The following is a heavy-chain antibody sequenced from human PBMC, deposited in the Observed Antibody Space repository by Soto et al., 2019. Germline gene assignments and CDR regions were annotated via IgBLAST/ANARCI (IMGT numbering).Heavy chain of an antibody. CDR1: GFTFSSYG. CDR3: AKDVGEMATISDYFDY. CDR2: ISYDGSNK. J-gene: IGHJ4*02. V-gene: IGHV3-30*18. D-gene: IGHD5-12*01. Sequence: QVQLVESGGGVVQPGRSLRLSCAASGFTFSSYGMHWVRQAPGKGLEWVAVISYDGSNKYYADSVKGRFTISRDNSKNTLYLQMNSLRAEDTAVYYCAKDVGEMATISDYFDYWGQGTLVTVSS.